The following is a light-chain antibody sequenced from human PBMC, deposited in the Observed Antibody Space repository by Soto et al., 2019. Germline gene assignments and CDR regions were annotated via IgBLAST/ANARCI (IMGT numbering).Light chain of an antibody. V-gene: IGKV3-20*01. CDR2: GAS. CDR3: PKYGRT. J-gene: IGKJ1*01. CDR1: QSVSSSY. Sequence: EIVLTQSPGTLSLSPGERATLSCRASQSVSSSYLAWYQQKPGQAPRLLIYGASSRATGIPDRFSGSGSGTDFTLTISRLEPEDFAVYYCPKYGRTFGQGTKVEIK.